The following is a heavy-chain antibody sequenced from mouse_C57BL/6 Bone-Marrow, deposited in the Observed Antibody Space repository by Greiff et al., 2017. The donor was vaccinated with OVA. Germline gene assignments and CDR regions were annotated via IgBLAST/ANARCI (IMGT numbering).Heavy chain of an antibody. CDR1: GFTFSSYG. J-gene: IGHJ1*03. V-gene: IGHV5-6*01. Sequence: EVHLVESGGDLVKPGGSLKLSCAASGFTFSSYGMSWVRQTPDKRLEWVVTISSGGSYTYYPDSVQGRFTISSDNAKNTLYLQMSSLKSEDTAMYYCARSNWDEGYWYFDVWGTGTTVTVSS. CDR2: ISSGGSYT. D-gene: IGHD4-1*01. CDR3: ARSNWDEGYWYFDV.